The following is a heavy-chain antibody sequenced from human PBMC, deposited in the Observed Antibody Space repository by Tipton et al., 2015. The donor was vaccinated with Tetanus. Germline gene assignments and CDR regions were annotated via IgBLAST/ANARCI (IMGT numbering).Heavy chain of an antibody. J-gene: IGHJ4*02. CDR3: ARMQSGSYFDL. Sequence: SLRLSCEVSGFTFSNYKMNWVRQAPGKGLEWVSSISSTTRYIDYVDSVKGRFTISRDNAKNSVYLQMNSLRVEDTAVYYCARMQSGSYFDLWGPGILVTVSS. V-gene: IGHV3-21*01. CDR1: GFTFSNYK. D-gene: IGHD1-26*01. CDR2: ISSTTRYI.